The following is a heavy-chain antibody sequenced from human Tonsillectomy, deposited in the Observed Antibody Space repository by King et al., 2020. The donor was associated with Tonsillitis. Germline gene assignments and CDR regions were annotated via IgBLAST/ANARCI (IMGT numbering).Heavy chain of an antibody. V-gene: IGHV3-43*01. CDR2: ISWDGGST. Sequence: VQLVESGGVVVQPGGSLRLSCAASGFTFDDYSMHWVCQAPGKGLEWVSLISWDGGSTNYADSVKGRFTISRDNIKNSLYLQMNGLRTEDTALYYCAKARIASPYYFHYWGQGTLVTVSS. CDR1: GFTFDDYS. D-gene: IGHD6-13*01. CDR3: AKARIASPYYFHY. J-gene: IGHJ4*02.